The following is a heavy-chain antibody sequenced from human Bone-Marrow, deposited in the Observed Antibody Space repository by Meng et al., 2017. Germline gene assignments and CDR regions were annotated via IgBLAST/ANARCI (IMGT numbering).Heavy chain of an antibody. Sequence: QVQLVGAGGGVVQPGRSLELSWAASGFSFSSYLMHWVRQAPGKGLEWLAAISNDGSNTDYADSVKGRFTISRDNSKDTVFLQMNSLRIEDTAVYYCAREIGGTTPDYWGQGTLVTVSS. CDR2: ISNDGSNT. J-gene: IGHJ4*02. V-gene: IGHV3-30*01. CDR3: AREIGGTTPDY. CDR1: GFSFSSYL. D-gene: IGHD1-1*01.